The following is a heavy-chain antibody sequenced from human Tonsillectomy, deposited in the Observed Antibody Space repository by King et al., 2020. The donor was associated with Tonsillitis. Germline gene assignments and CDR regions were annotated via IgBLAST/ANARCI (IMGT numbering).Heavy chain of an antibody. V-gene: IGHV1-2*02. CDR2: INPNSGGT. J-gene: IGHJ4*02. Sequence: QLVQSGAEVKKPGASVKVSCKASGYTFTGYYMHWVRQAPGQGLEWMGWINPNSGGTNYAQKFQGRVTMTRDTSISTVSMELCRLKSDDTAVYSCARENSSWYGEFDYWGQGTLVTVSS. CDR1: GYTFTGYY. CDR3: ARENSSWYGEFDY. D-gene: IGHD6-13*01.